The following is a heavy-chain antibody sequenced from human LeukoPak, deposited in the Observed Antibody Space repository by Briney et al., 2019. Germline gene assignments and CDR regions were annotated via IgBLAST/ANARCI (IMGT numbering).Heavy chain of an antibody. CDR3: GIRIYS. Sequence: GGSLRLSCTASGFTFSSYSMNWVRQAPGKGLEWVSSISSSGSYIYYADSVKGRFTISRDHAKKSLYLQMNRLRDEDTAVYYCGIRIYSWGQGMLVTVSS. CDR2: ISSSGSYI. J-gene: IGHJ4*02. CDR1: GFTFSSYS. V-gene: IGHV3-21*01. D-gene: IGHD3-3*01.